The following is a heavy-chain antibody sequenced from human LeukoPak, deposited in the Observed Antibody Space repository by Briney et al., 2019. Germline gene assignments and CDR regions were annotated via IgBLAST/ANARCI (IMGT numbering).Heavy chain of an antibody. J-gene: IGHJ4*02. CDR2: FDPEDGET. D-gene: IGHD3/OR15-3a*01. CDR1: GYTLTELS. V-gene: IGHV1-24*01. CDR3: ATGPPTKDWLLYVFVY. Sequence: ASVKVSCKVSGYTLTELSMHWVRQAPGKGLEWLGGFDPEDGETIYAQKFQGRVTMTEDTSTDTAYMELSSPRSEDTAVYYCATGPPTKDWLLYVFVYWGQGTLVTVSS.